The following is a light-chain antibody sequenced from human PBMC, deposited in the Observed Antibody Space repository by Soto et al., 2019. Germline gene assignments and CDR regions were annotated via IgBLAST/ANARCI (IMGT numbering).Light chain of an antibody. V-gene: IGLV2-14*01. CDR3: SSYAGSNLGV. J-gene: IGLJ1*01. CDR1: SSDVGAYNY. CDR2: EVS. Sequence: QSVLTQPASVSGSPGQSITISCTGTSSDVGAYNYVSWYQQHPGKAPTLIISEVSNRPSGLSNRFSGSKSGNTASLTISGLQPEDEADYYCSSYAGSNLGVFGTGTKVTVL.